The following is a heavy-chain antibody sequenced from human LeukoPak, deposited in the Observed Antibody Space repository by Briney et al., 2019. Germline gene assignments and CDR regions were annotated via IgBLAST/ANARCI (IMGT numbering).Heavy chain of an antibody. D-gene: IGHD3-16*01. CDR1: RDMFTGNW. J-gene: IGHJ5*02. CDR2: IYPGDSKT. Sequence: GESLKISCKGIRDMFTGNWIVWVRQMPGKGLEWMGIIYPGDSKTKYSPSFQGQVTMSADKSTNTAFLRWNRLKASDTATYYCAVHTRGSWFDPWGQGTLVTVSS. V-gene: IGHV5-51*01. CDR3: AVHTRGSWFDP.